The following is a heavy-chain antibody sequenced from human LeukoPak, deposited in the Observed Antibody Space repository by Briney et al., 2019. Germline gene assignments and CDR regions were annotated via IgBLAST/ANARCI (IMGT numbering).Heavy chain of an antibody. Sequence: PSETLSLTCTVSGGSISSSSYYWGWIRQAPGKGLEWVSSISSSSSYIYYADSVKGRFTISRDNAKNSLYLQMNSLRAEDTAVYYCARDHEDIVVLGYYFDYWGQGTLVTVSS. V-gene: IGHV3-21*01. CDR1: GGSISSSS. CDR2: ISSSSSYI. J-gene: IGHJ4*02. CDR3: ARDHEDIVVLGYYFDY. D-gene: IGHD5-12*01.